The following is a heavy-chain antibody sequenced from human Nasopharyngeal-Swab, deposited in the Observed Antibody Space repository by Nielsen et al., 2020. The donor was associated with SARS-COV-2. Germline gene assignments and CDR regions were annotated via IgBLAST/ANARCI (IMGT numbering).Heavy chain of an antibody. Sequence: GGSLRLSCAASGFTFSSYGMHWVRQAPGKGLEWVAVISYDGSNKYYADSVKGRFTISRDNSKNTLYLQMNGLRAEDTAVYYCAKDAVRGVIITPKNQKIVFDYWGQGTLDTVSS. J-gene: IGHJ4*02. V-gene: IGHV3-30*18. CDR1: GFTFSSYG. D-gene: IGHD3-10*01. CDR3: AKDAVRGVIITPKNQKIVFDY. CDR2: ISYDGSNK.